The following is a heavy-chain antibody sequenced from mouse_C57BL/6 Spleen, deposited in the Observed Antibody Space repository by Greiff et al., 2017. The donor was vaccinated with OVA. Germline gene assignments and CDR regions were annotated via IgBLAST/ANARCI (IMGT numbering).Heavy chain of an antibody. D-gene: IGHD2-4*01. Sequence: EVKLQESGPGLVKPSQSLSLTCSVTGYSITSGYYWNWIRQFPGNRLEWMGYISYDGSNNYNPSLKNRISITRDTSKNQFFLKLNSVTTEDTATYYCARGGVYYDYDEPFDYWGQGTTLTVSS. CDR2: ISYDGSN. V-gene: IGHV3-6*01. CDR1: GYSITSGYY. J-gene: IGHJ2*01. CDR3: ARGGVYYDYDEPFDY.